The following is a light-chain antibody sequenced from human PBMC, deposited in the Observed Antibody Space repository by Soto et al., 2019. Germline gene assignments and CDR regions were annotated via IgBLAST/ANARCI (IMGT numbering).Light chain of an antibody. Sequence: DIQMTQSPSSLSASVGDRVTITCQASQDLSNYLNWYQQKPGKAPKLLIYDSSNLEKGGPSSFSGRGSGTDFTLTISSLQPEDIATYYCQEYDNLPLTFGGGTNVEIK. V-gene: IGKV1-33*01. CDR2: DSS. CDR3: QEYDNLPLT. J-gene: IGKJ4*01. CDR1: QDLSNY.